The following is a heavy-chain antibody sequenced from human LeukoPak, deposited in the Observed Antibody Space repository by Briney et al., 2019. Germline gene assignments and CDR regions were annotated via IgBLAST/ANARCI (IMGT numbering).Heavy chain of an antibody. Sequence: SQTLSLTCAISGDSLSSNSAAWNWIRQSPSRGLEWLGRTYYRSKWYNHYAVSVKSRITINPDTSKNQFSLQLNSVTPEDTAVSYCARALGATTGSHAFDIWGQGTMVTVSS. D-gene: IGHD1-26*01. CDR1: GDSLSSNSAA. CDR2: TYYRSKWYN. V-gene: IGHV6-1*01. J-gene: IGHJ3*02. CDR3: ARALGATTGSHAFDI.